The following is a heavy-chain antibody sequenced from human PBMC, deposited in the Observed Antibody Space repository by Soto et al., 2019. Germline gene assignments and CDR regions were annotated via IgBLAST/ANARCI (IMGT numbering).Heavy chain of an antibody. V-gene: IGHV6-1*01. CDR3: ARGRAAAGNWWFDP. D-gene: IGHD6-13*01. Sequence: SQTLSLTCAISGDSVSSNSAAWNWIRQSPSRGLEWLGRTYYRSKWYNDYAVSVKSRITINPDTSKNQFSLKLSSVTAADTAVYYCARGRAAAGNWWFDPWGQGTLVTVSS. J-gene: IGHJ5*02. CDR2: TYYRSKWYN. CDR1: GDSVSSNSAA.